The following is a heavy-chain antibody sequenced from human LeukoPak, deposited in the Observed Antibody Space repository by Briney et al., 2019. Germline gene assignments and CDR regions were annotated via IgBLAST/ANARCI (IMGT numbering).Heavy chain of an antibody. D-gene: IGHD3-16*01. J-gene: IGHJ3*02. CDR1: GYTFTSYY. V-gene: IGHV1-46*01. Sequence: ASVKVSCKASGYTFTSYYMHWVRQAPGQGLEWMGIINPSGGSTSYAQKFQGRVTMTRDTSTRTVYMELSSLRSEDTAVYYCARDPPDYIAFDIWGQGTMVTVSS. CDR2: INPSGGST. CDR3: ARDPPDYIAFDI.